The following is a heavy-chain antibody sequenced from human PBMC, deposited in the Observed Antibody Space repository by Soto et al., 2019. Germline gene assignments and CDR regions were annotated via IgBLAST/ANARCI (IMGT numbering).Heavy chain of an antibody. CDR1: GYTFTSYA. CDR2: INAGNGNT. D-gene: IGHD3-10*01. CDR3: ARDVGSYYYYYYGMDV. Sequence: ASVKVSCKASGYTFTSYAMHWVRQAPGQRLEWMGWINAGNGNTKYSQKFQGRVTITRDTSASTAYMELSSLRSEDTAVYYCARDVGSYYYYYYGMDVCGPGTTVTVSS. V-gene: IGHV1-3*01. J-gene: IGHJ6*02.